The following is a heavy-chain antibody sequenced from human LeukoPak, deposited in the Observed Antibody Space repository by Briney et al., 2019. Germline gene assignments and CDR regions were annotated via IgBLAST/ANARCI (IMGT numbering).Heavy chain of an antibody. CDR2: INHSGST. J-gene: IGHJ4*02. CDR3: ARGDCSGGSCYSDY. V-gene: IGHV4-34*01. D-gene: IGHD2-15*01. CDR1: GGSFSGYY. Sequence: SETLSLTCAVYGGSFSGYYRSWIRQPPGKGLEWIGEINHSGSTNYNPSLKSRVTISVDTSKNQFSLKLSSVTAADTAVYYCARGDCSGGSCYSDYWGQGTLVTVSS.